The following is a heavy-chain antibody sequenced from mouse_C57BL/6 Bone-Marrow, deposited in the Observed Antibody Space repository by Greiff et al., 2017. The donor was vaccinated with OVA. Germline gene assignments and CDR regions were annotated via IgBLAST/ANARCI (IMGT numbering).Heavy chain of an antibody. CDR2: IRNKANGYTT. V-gene: IGHV7-3*01. CDR1: GFTFTDYY. Sequence: EVQLVESGGGLVQPGGSLSLSCAASGFTFTDYYMSWVRQPPGKALEWLGFIRNKANGYTTEYSASVKGRFTISRDNSQSILYLQMNALRAEDSATYYCARLGLYYFDYWGQGTTLTVSS. D-gene: IGHD4-1*01. J-gene: IGHJ2*01. CDR3: ARLGLYYFDY.